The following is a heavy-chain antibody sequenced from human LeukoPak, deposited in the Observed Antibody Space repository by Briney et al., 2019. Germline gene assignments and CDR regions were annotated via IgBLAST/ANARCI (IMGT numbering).Heavy chain of an antibody. CDR1: GYTFTSYG. D-gene: IGHD3-10*01. Sequence: ASVKVSCKASGYTFTSYGISWVRQAPGQGLEWMGWISAYNGNTNYAQKLQGRVTMTTDTYTSTAYMELRSLRSDDTAVYYCARLRFGELLVDYWGQGTLVTVSS. CDR2: ISAYNGNT. CDR3: ARLRFGELLVDY. V-gene: IGHV1-18*01. J-gene: IGHJ4*02.